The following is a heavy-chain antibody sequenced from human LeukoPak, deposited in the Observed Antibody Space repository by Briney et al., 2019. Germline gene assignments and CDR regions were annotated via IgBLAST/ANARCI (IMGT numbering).Heavy chain of an antibody. V-gene: IGHV3-48*03. Sequence: GGSLRLSCAASGFIFSSYAMSWVRQAPGKGLEWVSYISSSGSNIYYADSVKGRFTISRDNAKNSLYLQMNSLRAEDTAVYYCARGWISDSFDYWGQGTLVTVSS. D-gene: IGHD5-12*01. CDR3: ARGWISDSFDY. J-gene: IGHJ4*02. CDR1: GFIFSSYA. CDR2: ISSSGSNI.